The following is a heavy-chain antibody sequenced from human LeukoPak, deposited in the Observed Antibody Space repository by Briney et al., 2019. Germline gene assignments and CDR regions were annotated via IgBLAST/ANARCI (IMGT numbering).Heavy chain of an antibody. CDR1: GYTFVSYG. D-gene: IGHD3-10*01. CDR2: ISVYNGDT. Sequence: ASVKVSCKASGYTFVSYGITWVRQAPGQGLEWMGWISVYNGDTKYAQNLQGRVTLTTDTSTSTAYMELRSLRSDDTAVYYCVRGGGFNSGFEYWGQGTLATVSS. J-gene: IGHJ4*02. V-gene: IGHV1-18*04. CDR3: VRGGGFNSGFEY.